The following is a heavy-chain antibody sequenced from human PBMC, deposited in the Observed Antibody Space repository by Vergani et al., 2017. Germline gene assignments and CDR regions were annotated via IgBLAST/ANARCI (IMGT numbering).Heavy chain of an antibody. CDR2: ISGNGDRT. D-gene: IGHD2-2*01. Sequence: EVHLLESGGGQVEAGGSLTLPCVASGFTFSNSAMSWVRQTSGKGLEWVSAISGNGDRTYYASAVKGRFTISRDNAQNTVNLQMHSLRVDNTAVYYCAKDLGSCSSIRCSYYMDVWGKGTTVTV. CDR3: AKDLGSCSSIRCSYYMDV. J-gene: IGHJ6*03. V-gene: IGHV3-23*01. CDR1: GFTFSNSA.